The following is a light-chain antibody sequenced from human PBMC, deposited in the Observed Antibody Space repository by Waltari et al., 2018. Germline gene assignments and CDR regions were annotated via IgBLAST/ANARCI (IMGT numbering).Light chain of an antibody. V-gene: IGLV1-40*01. CDR2: GNS. CDR3: QSYDRSLNGHVV. J-gene: IGLJ2*01. Sequence: QSVLTQPPSVSGAPGQTVTISCTGSSSHIGSTYYVHWYQQLPGTAPKLLIYGNSNRPSGVPDRFSGSKSGTSASLAITGLQAEDEADYYCQSYDRSLNGHVVFGGGTKVTVL. CDR1: SSHIGSTYY.